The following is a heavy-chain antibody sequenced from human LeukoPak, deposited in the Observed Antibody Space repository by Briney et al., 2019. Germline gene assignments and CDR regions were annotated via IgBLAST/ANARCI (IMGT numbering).Heavy chain of an antibody. CDR2: IIPIFGTT. D-gene: IGHD6-19*01. CDR1: GGTFSSYA. CDR3: ARGGYSSGLLDY. J-gene: IGHJ4*02. V-gene: IGHV1-69*01. Sequence: SSVKVSCKASGGTFSSYAISWVRQAPGQGLEWMGGIIPIFGTTNYAQKFQGRVTITADESTSTAYMELSSLRSEDTAVYYCARGGYSSGLLDYWGQGTLVTVSS.